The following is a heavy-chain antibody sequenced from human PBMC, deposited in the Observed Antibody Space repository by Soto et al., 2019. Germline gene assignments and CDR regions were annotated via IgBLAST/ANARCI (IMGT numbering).Heavy chain of an antibody. J-gene: IGHJ6*02. CDR3: ARPDNYSGLYYYYYYGVDV. CDR1: GGSVSSGSYY. CDR2: IYYSGST. Sequence: SETLSLTCTVSGGSVSSGSYYWSWIRQPPGKGLEWIGYIYYSGSTNYNPSRKSRITISVDTSKNQISLKLRSVTAADTAVYYCARPDNYSGLYYYYYYGVDVWGQGTTVTSP. D-gene: IGHD3-10*01. V-gene: IGHV4-61*01.